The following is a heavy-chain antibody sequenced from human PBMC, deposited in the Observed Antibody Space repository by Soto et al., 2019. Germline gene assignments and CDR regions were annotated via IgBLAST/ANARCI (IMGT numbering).Heavy chain of an antibody. J-gene: IGHJ4*02. CDR2: ISDSGST. Sequence: EVQLLESGGGLVQPGGSLRLSCTDSGFTFSTYAMSWLRQAPGKGLEWVSTISDSGSTYYADSVKGRFTISRDNSKNTLYLEMNSPRDEDTAVYYCAKDKGGRYCSRTSCLYSFDYWGQGTLVTVSS. CDR1: GFTFSTYA. D-gene: IGHD2-2*01. V-gene: IGHV3-23*01. CDR3: AKDKGGRYCSRTSCLYSFDY.